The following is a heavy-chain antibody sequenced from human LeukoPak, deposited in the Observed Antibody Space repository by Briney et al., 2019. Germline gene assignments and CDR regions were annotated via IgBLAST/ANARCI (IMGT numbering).Heavy chain of an antibody. CDR2: IYPGDSDT. J-gene: IGHJ5*02. D-gene: IGHD2-21*02. CDR1: GSRFTSYW. Sequence: GESLKISCKGSGSRFTSYWIGWVRQMPGKGLEWMGIIYPGDSDTRYSPSFQGQVTISADKSISTAYLQWSSLKASDTAMYYCARIPTAIFAWFDPWGQGTLVTVSS. V-gene: IGHV5-51*01. CDR3: ARIPTAIFAWFDP.